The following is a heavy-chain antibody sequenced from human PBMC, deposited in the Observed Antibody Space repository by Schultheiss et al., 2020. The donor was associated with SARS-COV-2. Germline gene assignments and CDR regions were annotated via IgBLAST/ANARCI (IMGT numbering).Heavy chain of an antibody. D-gene: IGHD6-13*01. CDR1: GYTFTSYG. V-gene: IGHV1-2*02. Sequence: ASVKVSCKASGYTFTSYGISWVRQAPGQGLEWMGRIIPIFGIANYAQKFQGRVTMTRDTSISTAYMELSRLRSDDTAVYYCARDRDSSSWQGGYWGQGTLVTVSS. J-gene: IGHJ4*02. CDR2: IIPIFGIA. CDR3: ARDRDSSSWQGGY.